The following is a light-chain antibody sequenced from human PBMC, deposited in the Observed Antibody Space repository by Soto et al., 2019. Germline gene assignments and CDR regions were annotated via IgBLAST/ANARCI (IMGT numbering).Light chain of an antibody. CDR2: GAS. J-gene: IGKJ1*01. V-gene: IGKV3-20*01. CDR3: QQYSSSPRT. Sequence: NVLTQSPGTLSLSPGEGATLSCRASQSISSNYLAWYHQKPGQAPRLLIYGASSRATDIPDRFRGSGSGRDFVLNISRLEPEDFGMYYCQQYSSSPRTFGQGTKVEI. CDR1: QSISSNY.